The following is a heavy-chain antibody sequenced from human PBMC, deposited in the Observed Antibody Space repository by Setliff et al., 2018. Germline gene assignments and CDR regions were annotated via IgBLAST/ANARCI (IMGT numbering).Heavy chain of an antibody. Sequence: ASVKVSCKASGYTFTSYDINWVRQATGQGLEWMGWMNPNSGNTGYAQKFQGRVTMTRNTSISTAYMELSSLRSEDTAVYYCARTLVGAPWVDYWGQGTLVTVSS. D-gene: IGHD1-26*01. CDR2: MNPNSGNT. CDR1: GYTFTSYD. CDR3: ARTLVGAPWVDY. V-gene: IGHV1-8*02. J-gene: IGHJ4*02.